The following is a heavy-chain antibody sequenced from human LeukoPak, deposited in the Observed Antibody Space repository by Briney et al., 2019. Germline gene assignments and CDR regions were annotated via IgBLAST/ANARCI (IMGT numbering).Heavy chain of an antibody. D-gene: IGHD4-11*01. CDR2: ISSSSIYI. Sequence: GGSLRLSCAASGFTFSSYNMNWVRQAPGKGLEWVSSISSSSIYIYYADSVKGRFTISRDNAKSSLSLQMNSLRAEDTAVYYCARGHSNYGNYFDYWGQGTLVTVSS. V-gene: IGHV3-21*01. CDR1: GFTFSSYN. J-gene: IGHJ4*02. CDR3: ARGHSNYGNYFDY.